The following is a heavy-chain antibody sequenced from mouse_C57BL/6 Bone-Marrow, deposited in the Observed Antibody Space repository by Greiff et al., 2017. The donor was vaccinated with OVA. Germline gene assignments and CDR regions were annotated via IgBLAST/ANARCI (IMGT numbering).Heavy chain of an antibody. Sequence: VQLQQSVAELVRPGASVKLSCTASGFNIKNTYMPWVKQRPEQGLEWIGRIDPANGNTKYAPKFQGKATITADTSSNTAYLQLSSLTSEDTAIYYCARLVGYGSSWYFEVWGTGTTVTVAS. V-gene: IGHV14-3*01. J-gene: IGHJ1*03. D-gene: IGHD1-1*01. CDR3: ARLVGYGSSWYFEV. CDR1: GFNIKNTY. CDR2: IDPANGNT.